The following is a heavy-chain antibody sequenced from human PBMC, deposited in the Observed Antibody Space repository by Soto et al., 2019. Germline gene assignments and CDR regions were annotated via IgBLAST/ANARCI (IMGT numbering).Heavy chain of an antibody. V-gene: IGHV4-59*11. Sequence: TVSGGSMSSHYWTWLRQPPGKGLEWIGYISYSGSAYYNPSLKSRVTISADTSRNQFSLKLSSVIAADTAVYYCARADPVASVGYWGQGTLVTVSS. CDR3: ARADPVASVGY. CDR1: GGSMSSHY. J-gene: IGHJ4*02. D-gene: IGHD2-21*01. CDR2: ISYSGSA.